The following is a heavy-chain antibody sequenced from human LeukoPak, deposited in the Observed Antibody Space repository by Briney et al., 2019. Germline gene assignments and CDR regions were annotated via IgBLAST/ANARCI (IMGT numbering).Heavy chain of an antibody. V-gene: IGHV4-38-2*02. J-gene: IGHJ5*02. CDR3: ACTGYSSGWYGFLSPKWWWFDP. CDR2: IYYSGST. Sequence: SETLSLTCTVSGYSISSGYYWSWIRQPPGKGLEWIGYIYYSGSTNYNPSLKSRVTISVDTSKNQFSLKLSSVTAADTAVYYCACTGYSSGWYGFLSPKWWWFDPWGQGTLVTVSS. D-gene: IGHD6-19*01. CDR1: GYSISSGYY.